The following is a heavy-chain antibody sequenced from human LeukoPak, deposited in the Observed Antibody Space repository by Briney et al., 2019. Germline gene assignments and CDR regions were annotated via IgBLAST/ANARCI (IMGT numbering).Heavy chain of an antibody. J-gene: IGHJ4*02. V-gene: IGHV3-48*01. CDR1: GFSFSTYN. D-gene: IGHD3-22*01. Sequence: GESLRLSCAASGFSFSTYNMNWVRQAPGKGLEWVSYISSSSSTIYYADSVKGRFTISRDNAKNSLYLQMNSLRAEDTAVYYCARDGYDSSGYNQKPLDYWGQGTLVTVSS. CDR2: ISSSSSTI. CDR3: ARDGYDSSGYNQKPLDY.